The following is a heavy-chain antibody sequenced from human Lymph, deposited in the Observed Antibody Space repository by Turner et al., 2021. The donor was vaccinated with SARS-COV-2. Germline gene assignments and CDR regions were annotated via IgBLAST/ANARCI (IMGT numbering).Heavy chain of an antibody. J-gene: IGHJ4*02. Sequence: EPQLVQSGAEVITPGESLKISRKRSGYSFTTYWLGWVRQMPGKGLEWMRIIDPGDSDTRYSPSFQGQVAISADKPISTAYRQWTSLKASDTAMYYCARREWGGSLGHIDYWGQGTLVTVSS. D-gene: IGHD3-3*01. CDR3: ARREWGGSLGHIDY. CDR1: GYSFTTYW. CDR2: IDPGDSDT. V-gene: IGHV5-51*01.